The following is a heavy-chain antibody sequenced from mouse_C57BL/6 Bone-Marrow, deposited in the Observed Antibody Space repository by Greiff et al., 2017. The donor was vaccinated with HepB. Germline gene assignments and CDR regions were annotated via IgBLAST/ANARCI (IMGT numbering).Heavy chain of an antibody. J-gene: IGHJ1*03. CDR3: ARHGGSLYYYGSSLYFDV. Sequence: VQLQQSGAELVKPGASVKLSCKASGYTFTEYTIHWVKQRSGQGLEWIGWFYPGSGSIKYNEKFKDKATLTADKSSSTVYMELSRLTSEDSAVYFCARHGGSLYYYGSSLYFDVWGTGTTVTVSS. D-gene: IGHD1-1*01. CDR2: FYPGSGSI. CDR1: GYTFTEYT. V-gene: IGHV1-62-2*01.